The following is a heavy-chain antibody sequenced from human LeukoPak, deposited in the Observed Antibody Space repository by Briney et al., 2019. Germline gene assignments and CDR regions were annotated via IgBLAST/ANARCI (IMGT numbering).Heavy chain of an antibody. Sequence: PSETLSLTCAVYGGSFSGYYWTWIRQPPGKGLEWIGEINHSGSTNYNPSLKSRVTISVDTSKNHLSLKLSSVTAADTAVYYCASERRELYSGYDYYFDYWGQGTLVTVSS. V-gene: IGHV4-34*01. CDR3: ASERRELYSGYDYYFDY. CDR2: INHSGST. D-gene: IGHD5-12*01. J-gene: IGHJ4*02. CDR1: GGSFSGYY.